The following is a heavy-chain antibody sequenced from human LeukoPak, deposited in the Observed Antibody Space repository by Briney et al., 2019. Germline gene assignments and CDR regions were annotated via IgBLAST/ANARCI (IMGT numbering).Heavy chain of an antibody. J-gene: IGHJ4*02. CDR2: IGGVAVST. V-gene: IGHV3-23*01. CDR1: GFTFNIHA. Sequence: GGSLRLSCVASGFTFNIHAMSWVRQAPGKGLEWVSTIGGVAVSTDYADSVKGRFSFSRDDSKNTLYLQMNSLRAEDTAVYYCAKWNDYSYFDYWGQGTLVTVSS. D-gene: IGHD4-11*01. CDR3: AKWNDYSYFDY.